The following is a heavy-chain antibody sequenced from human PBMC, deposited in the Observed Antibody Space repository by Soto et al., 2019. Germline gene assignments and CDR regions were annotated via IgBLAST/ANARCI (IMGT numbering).Heavy chain of an antibody. J-gene: IGHJ6*02. CDR2: ISGSGGST. Sequence: GGSLRLSCAASGFTFSSYAMSWVRQAPGKGLEWVSAISGSGGSTYYADSVKGRFTISRDNSKNTLYLQMNSLRAEDTAVYYCAKGKTKLGIYYGMDVWGQGTTVTVSS. CDR1: GFTFSSYA. CDR3: AKGKTKLGIYYGMDV. D-gene: IGHD7-27*01. V-gene: IGHV3-23*01.